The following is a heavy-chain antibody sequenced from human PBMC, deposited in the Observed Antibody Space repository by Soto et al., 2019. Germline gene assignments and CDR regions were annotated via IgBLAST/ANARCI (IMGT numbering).Heavy chain of an antibody. CDR1: GGSFSSSG. CDR2: IIPIFVTS. J-gene: IGHJ2*01. V-gene: IGHV1-69*13. D-gene: IGHD3-22*01. CDR3: ARSLDYYDSSGYSFEPEWYFDL. Sequence: GASVKVSCKASGGSFSSSGISWVRQAPGQGLEWVGGIIPIFVTSHYAQKFQGRVTITADESTNTVCMELSSLRTEDTAVYYCARSLDYYDSSGYSFEPEWYFDLWGRGTLVTVSS.